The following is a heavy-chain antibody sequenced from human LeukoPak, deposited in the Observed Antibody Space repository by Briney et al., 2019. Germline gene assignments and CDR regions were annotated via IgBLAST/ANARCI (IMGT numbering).Heavy chain of an antibody. V-gene: IGHV3-23*01. J-gene: IGHJ4*02. CDR1: GFTFSSYS. CDR3: AKSRSSSISCYNY. Sequence: SGGSLRLSCAASGFTFSSYSMNWVRQAPGKGLEWVSDISGSGGSTYYTDSVKGRFTISRDNSNNTLYLQMNSLGADDTAVYYCAKSRSSSISCYNYWGQGTLVTVSS. D-gene: IGHD2-2*02. CDR2: ISGSGGST.